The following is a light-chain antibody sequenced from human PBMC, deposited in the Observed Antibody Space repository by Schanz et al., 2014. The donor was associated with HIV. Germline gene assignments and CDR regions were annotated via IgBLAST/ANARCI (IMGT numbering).Light chain of an antibody. CDR1: QGVANH. J-gene: IGKJ1*01. CDR3: QQYGSSPL. V-gene: IGKV3-20*01. CDR2: GAS. Sequence: EIVLTQFPVTVSVSPGERATLPCRASQGVANHLAWYQQKPGHAPRLLIYGASTRATDVPTRLSGSGSGTDFTLTISRLEPEDFAVYYCQQYGSSPLFGQGTKVEIK.